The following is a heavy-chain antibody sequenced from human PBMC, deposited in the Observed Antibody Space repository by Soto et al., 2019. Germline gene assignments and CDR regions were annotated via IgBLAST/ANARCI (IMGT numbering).Heavy chain of an antibody. CDR2: INTSGGTT. J-gene: IGHJ6*02. Sequence: QVQLVQSGAEVKKPGASVKISCNTSGYTFRKFYIRWVRQAPGQGLEWMGIINTSGGTTAYAQRFQGRVTLTRDTSTSTVYMDLSSLRSEDTAVYYCARDPNDINVYFALDVWCHGTTVTVSS. CDR1: GYTFRKFY. D-gene: IGHD1-1*01. CDR3: ARDPNDINVYFALDV. V-gene: IGHV1-46*01.